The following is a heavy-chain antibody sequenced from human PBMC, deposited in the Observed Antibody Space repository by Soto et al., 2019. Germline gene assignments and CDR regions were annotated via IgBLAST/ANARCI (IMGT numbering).Heavy chain of an antibody. Sequence: LSLTCTVSSGSTSPHYWSWIRQSPGKGLEWIAYIYFTGSTNYNPSLKSRVTISIDTSKNQFSLKLTSVTAADAAVYYCARGGSWFDPWGQGTLVTVSS. J-gene: IGHJ5*02. CDR1: SGSTSPHY. CDR3: ARGGSWFDP. CDR2: IYFTGST. V-gene: IGHV4-59*11.